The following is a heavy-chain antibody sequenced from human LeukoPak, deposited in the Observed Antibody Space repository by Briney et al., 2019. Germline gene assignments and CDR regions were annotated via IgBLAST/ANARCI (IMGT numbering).Heavy chain of an antibody. J-gene: IGHJ4*02. CDR3: ARGRRSSWYEDYFDY. Sequence: GGSLRLSCAASGFTLSRHWMSWVRQAPGKGLEWVANIKQDGSEKYYVDSVKGRFTISRDNAKNSLYLQMNSLRAEDTAVYYCARGRRSSWYEDYFDYWGQGTLVTVSS. D-gene: IGHD6-13*01. CDR2: IKQDGSEK. V-gene: IGHV3-7*04. CDR1: GFTLSRHW.